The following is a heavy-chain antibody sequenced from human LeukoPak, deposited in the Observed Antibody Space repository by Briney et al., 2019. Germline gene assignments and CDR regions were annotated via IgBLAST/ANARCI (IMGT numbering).Heavy chain of an antibody. J-gene: IGHJ6*02. V-gene: IGHV1-18*01. CDR2: ISAYSGNT. Sequence: GASVKVSCKASGYTFTSYGISWVRQAPGQGLEWMGWISAYSGNTNYAQKLQGRVTMTTDTSTSTAYMELRSLRSDDTAVYYCARVLIVVVPAANYYYGMDVWGQGTMVTVSS. CDR3: ARVLIVVVPAANYYYGMDV. CDR1: GYTFTSYG. D-gene: IGHD2-2*01.